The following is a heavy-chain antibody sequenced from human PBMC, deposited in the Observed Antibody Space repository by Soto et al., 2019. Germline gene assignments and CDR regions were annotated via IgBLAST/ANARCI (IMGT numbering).Heavy chain of an antibody. D-gene: IGHD1-26*01. Sequence: ASVKVSCKVSGYTLTELSMHWVRQAPGKGLEWMRGFDPEDGETIYAQKFQGRVTMTEDTSTDTAYMELSSLRSEDTAVYYCATDIVGAPPPGDWFDPWGQGTLVTVSA. CDR1: GYTLTELS. V-gene: IGHV1-24*01. J-gene: IGHJ5*02. CDR3: ATDIVGAPPPGDWFDP. CDR2: FDPEDGET.